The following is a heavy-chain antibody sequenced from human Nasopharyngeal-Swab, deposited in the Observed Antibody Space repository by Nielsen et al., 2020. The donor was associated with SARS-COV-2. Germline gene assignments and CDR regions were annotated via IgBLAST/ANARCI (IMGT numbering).Heavy chain of an antibody. CDR2: IKSKTEGGTT. CDR3: TTQKSSSRGY. J-gene: IGHJ4*02. D-gene: IGHD2-2*01. V-gene: IGHV3-15*01. Sequence: RQAPGKGLEGVGRIKSKTEGGTTDYAAPVKGRFTISRDDSKNTPYLQMNSLKTEDTAVYYCTTQKSSSRGYWGQGTLVTVSS.